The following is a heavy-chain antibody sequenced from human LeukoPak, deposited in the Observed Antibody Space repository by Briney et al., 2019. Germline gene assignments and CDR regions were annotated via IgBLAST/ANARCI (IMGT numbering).Heavy chain of an antibody. J-gene: IGHJ6*03. CDR2: ISVSGNT. D-gene: IGHD6-19*01. CDR1: GFTLSSYA. Sequence: GGSLRLSCAASGFTLSSYAMSWVRQGPGKGLEWVSAISVSGNTYHADSVKGRFTISRDNSKNTLYLQINSLRAEDTAVYYCARVDYSSGWPYYYYYYMDVWGKGTTVTVSS. CDR3: ARVDYSSGWPYYYYYYMDV. V-gene: IGHV3-23*01.